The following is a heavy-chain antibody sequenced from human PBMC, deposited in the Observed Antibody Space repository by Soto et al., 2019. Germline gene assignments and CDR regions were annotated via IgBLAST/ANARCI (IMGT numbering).Heavy chain of an antibody. CDR2: IIPIFGTA. CDR3: ARGDPMVRGVIIAAFDY. Sequence: SVKVSCKASGGTFSSYAISWVRQAPGQGLEWMGGIIPIFGTANYAQKFQGRVTITADESTSTAYMELSSLGSEDTAVYYCARGDPMVRGVIIAAFDYWGQGTLVTVSS. D-gene: IGHD3-10*01. V-gene: IGHV1-69*13. J-gene: IGHJ4*02. CDR1: GGTFSSYA.